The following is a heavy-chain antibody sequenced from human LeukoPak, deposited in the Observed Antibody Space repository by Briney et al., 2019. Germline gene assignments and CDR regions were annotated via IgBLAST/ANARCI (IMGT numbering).Heavy chain of an antibody. D-gene: IGHD3-10*01. V-gene: IGHV3-23*01. J-gene: IGHJ4*02. CDR2: ISGSGGST. CDR1: GFTFSSYA. Sequence: PGGSLRLSCAAPGFTFSSYAMSWVRQAPGKGLEWVSAISGSGGSTYYADSVKGRFTISRDNSKNTLYLQMNSLRAEDTAVYYCAEAWTMVRGVIALLYFDYWGQGTLVTVSS. CDR3: AEAWTMVRGVIALLYFDY.